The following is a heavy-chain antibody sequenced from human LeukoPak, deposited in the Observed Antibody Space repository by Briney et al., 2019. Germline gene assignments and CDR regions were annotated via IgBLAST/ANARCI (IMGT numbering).Heavy chain of an antibody. V-gene: IGHV3-21*01. CDR2: ISSTSSYI. D-gene: IGHD3-22*01. CDR3: VAYYYDSSGYYDFDY. CDR1: GFTFSGYT. Sequence: GGSLRLSCAAPGFTFSGYTMNWVRQAPGKALEWVSSISSTSSYIYYADSVKGRFTISRDNAKNTLYLQMSSLRAEDTAVYYCVAYYYDSSGYYDFDYWGQGTLVTVSS. J-gene: IGHJ4*02.